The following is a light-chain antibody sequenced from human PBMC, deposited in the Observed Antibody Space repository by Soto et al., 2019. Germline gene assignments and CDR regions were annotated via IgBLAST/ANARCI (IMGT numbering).Light chain of an antibody. CDR2: GAS. Sequence: EILLTQSPGTLSLSPGERATLSCRASQSLSSSYLAWYQQKPGQAPRLLIYGASSRATGIPDRFSGSGSGTDFTLTISRLEPEDFAVYYCQQFATSPLTFGGGTKVDIK. V-gene: IGKV3-20*01. J-gene: IGKJ4*01. CDR1: QSLSSSY. CDR3: QQFATSPLT.